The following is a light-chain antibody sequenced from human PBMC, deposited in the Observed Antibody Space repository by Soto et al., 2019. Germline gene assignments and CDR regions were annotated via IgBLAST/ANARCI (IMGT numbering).Light chain of an antibody. CDR3: PQHISYPPP. CDR2: KAS. J-gene: IGKJ5*01. V-gene: IGKV1-5*03. CDR1: QTISSW. Sequence: TGAGLEGDRLSITCGASQTISSWLAWYQQKPGKAPKLLIYKASTLKSGVPSRFSGSGAGTRFTLTISTLQPKDSATYSCPQHISYPPPSAHGTQLEIK.